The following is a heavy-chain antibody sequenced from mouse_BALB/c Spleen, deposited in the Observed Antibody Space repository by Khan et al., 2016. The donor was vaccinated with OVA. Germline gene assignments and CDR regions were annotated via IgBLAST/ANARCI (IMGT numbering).Heavy chain of an antibody. CDR2: IFPGTGTT. V-gene: IGHV1S132*01. CDR3: ARGYFGNYEFVY. J-gene: IGHJ3*01. CDR1: GYAFTSYW. D-gene: IGHD2-1*01. Sequence: QVQLQQSGTELVKPGASVKLSCKTSGYAFTSYWIQWVKQRPGQGLGWIGQIFPGTGTTYYNENFKGKATLTVNTSSSTAYMPLSSLTSEDSAVYFCARGYFGNYEFVYWGRGTLVT.